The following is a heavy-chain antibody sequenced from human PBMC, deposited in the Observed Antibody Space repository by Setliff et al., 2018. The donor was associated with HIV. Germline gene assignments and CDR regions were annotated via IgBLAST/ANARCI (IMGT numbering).Heavy chain of an antibody. D-gene: IGHD3-22*01. J-gene: IGHJ3*02. CDR1: GYSNSTAYY. Sequence: NPSETLSLTCAVSGYSNSTAYYWAWIRQSPGKGLEWIGGFHHSGSAHYNPSLKSRVTISGQTSKNQFSLTLTSVTAADTAIYYCARQGAGYYYDSSDYYTGNGFDMWGQGTMVTVSS. CDR3: ARQGAGYYYDSSDYYTGNGFDM. V-gene: IGHV4-38-2*01. CDR2: FHHSGSA.